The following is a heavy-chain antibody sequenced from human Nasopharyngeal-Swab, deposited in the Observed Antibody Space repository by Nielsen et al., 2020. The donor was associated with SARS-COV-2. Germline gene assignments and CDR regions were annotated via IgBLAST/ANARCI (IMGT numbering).Heavy chain of an antibody. CDR1: GDSVSSNTAA. CDR2: TYYRSMWNN. D-gene: IGHD6-19*01. CDR3: ARIAVAVSPV. J-gene: IGHJ4*02. Sequence: SQTLSLTCAISGDSVSSNTAAWNWIRQSPSRGLEWLGRTYYRSMWNNDYAVSVRGRITINPDPSKNQFSLQLNSVTPGDTAVYYCARIAVAVSPVWGQGTLVTVSS. V-gene: IGHV6-1*01.